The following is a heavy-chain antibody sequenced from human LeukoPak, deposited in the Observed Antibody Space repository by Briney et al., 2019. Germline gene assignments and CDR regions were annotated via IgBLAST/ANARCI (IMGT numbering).Heavy chain of an antibody. CDR3: ARVSNYYGIDV. Sequence: GGSLRLSCAASGFTFSSYSMNWVRQAPGKGLEWVSYISSSSSTIYYADSVKGRFTISRDNAKNSLYLQMNSLRAENTAVYYCARVSNYYGIDVWGQGTTVTVSS. CDR1: GFTFSSYS. CDR2: ISSSSSTI. V-gene: IGHV3-48*01. D-gene: IGHD6-6*01. J-gene: IGHJ6*02.